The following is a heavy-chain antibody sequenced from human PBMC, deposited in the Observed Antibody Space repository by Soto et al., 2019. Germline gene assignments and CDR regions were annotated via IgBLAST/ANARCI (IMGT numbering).Heavy chain of an antibody. CDR1: GGSISSGGYY. D-gene: IGHD6-6*01. V-gene: IGHV4-31*01. CDR3: ARVGEQLGYRYDY. CDR2: IYYSWRT. Sequence: QVQLQESGPGLVKPSQTLSLTCTVSGGSISSGGYYWSWIRQHPGKGLGWIGYIYYSWRTYFNQSLNSLVNLSVDTSKNQCSLKLSSVTAADTAVYSCARVGEQLGYRYDYCGQGTLVTESS. J-gene: IGHJ4*02.